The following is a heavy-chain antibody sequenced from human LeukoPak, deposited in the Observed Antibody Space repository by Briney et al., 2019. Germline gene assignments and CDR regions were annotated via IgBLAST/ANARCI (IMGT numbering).Heavy chain of an antibody. Sequence: SETLSLTCAVYGGSFSGYYWSWIRQPPGKGLEWIGEINHSGSTNYNPSLKRRVTISVDTSKNQFSLKLSSVTAADTAVYYCARGRLRAAATRWFDPWGQGTLVTVSS. CDR2: INHSGST. J-gene: IGHJ5*02. D-gene: IGHD6-13*01. V-gene: IGHV4-34*01. CDR3: ARGRLRAAATRWFDP. CDR1: GGSFSGYY.